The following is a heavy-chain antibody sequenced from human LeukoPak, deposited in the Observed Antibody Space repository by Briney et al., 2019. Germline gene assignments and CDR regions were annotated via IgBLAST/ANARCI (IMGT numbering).Heavy chain of an antibody. CDR1: GGTFSSYA. D-gene: IGHD3-22*01. Sequence: SVKVSCKASGGTFSSYAISWVRQAPGQGLEWMGGIIPIFGTANYAQKFQGRVTITADESTSTAYMELSSLRSEDTAVYYCASGPGRYYYDSSGYRLDYWGQGTLVTVSS. J-gene: IGHJ4*02. CDR3: ASGPGRYYYDSSGYRLDY. CDR2: IIPIFGTA. V-gene: IGHV1-69*13.